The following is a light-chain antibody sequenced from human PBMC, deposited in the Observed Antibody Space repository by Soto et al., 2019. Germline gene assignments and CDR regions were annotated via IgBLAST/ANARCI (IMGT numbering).Light chain of an antibody. J-gene: IGKJ1*01. CDR1: QSVSNNY. CDR2: DAS. V-gene: IGKV3-11*01. Sequence: EIVLTQSPGTLSLSPGERATLSCRASQSVSNNYLAWYQQKPGQSPRLLIYDASNRATGIPARFSGSASWTDFTLTISSLEPEDFAVYYCQQYNNWPRTFGQGTKVDIK. CDR3: QQYNNWPRT.